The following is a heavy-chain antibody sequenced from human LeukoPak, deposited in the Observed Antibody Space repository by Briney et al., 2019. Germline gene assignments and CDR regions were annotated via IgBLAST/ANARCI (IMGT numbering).Heavy chain of an antibody. CDR1: GYTFTSYY. J-gene: IGHJ6*03. CDR3: ARWQLPHNYMDV. CDR2: INPNSGGT. Sequence: ASVKLSCKASGYTFTSYYMHWLRQSPRQGLEWMGWINPNSGGTNYAQKFQRRVTMTRDTSISTAYMELSRLRSDDTAVYYCARWQLPHNYMDVWGKGTTVTISS. D-gene: IGHD2-15*01. V-gene: IGHV1-2*02.